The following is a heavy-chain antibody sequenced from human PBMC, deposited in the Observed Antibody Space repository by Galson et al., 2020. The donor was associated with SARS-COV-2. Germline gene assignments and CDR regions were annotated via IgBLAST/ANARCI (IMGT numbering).Heavy chain of an antibody. CDR3: ARDATSSGWYNWFDP. D-gene: IGHD6-19*01. CDR1: GGSIRSSNYF. CDR2: IYNTGTT. V-gene: IGHV4-39*07. Sequence: SETLSLTCTVSGGSIRSSNYFWGWIRQPPGKGLEWIGSIYNTGTTHYSPSLQSRVTILVDTSKNQFSLSLSSVTAADTAMYYCARDATSSGWYNWFDPWGQGTLVTVSS. J-gene: IGHJ5*02.